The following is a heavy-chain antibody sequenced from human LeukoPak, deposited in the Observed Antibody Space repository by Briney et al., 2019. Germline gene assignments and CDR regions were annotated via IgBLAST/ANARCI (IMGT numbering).Heavy chain of an antibody. J-gene: IGHJ5*02. CDR3: AGLIAAAGTGWFAP. CDR2: IIPILGIA. Sequence: GASVKVSCKASGGTFSSYTISWVLQAPGQGLEWMGRIIPILGIANYAQKFQGRVTITSDKSTSTAYMELSSLRSEDTAVYYCAGLIAAAGTGWFAPWGQGPLFTVSS. CDR1: GGTFSSYT. V-gene: IGHV1-69*02. D-gene: IGHD6-13*01.